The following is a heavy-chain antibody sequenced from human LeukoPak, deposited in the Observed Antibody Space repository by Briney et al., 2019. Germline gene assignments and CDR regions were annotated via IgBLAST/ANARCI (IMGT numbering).Heavy chain of an antibody. CDR1: GGSISSYY. V-gene: IGHV4-59*01. CDR2: IYYSGST. CDR3: ATRDGDGYNPPIDY. D-gene: IGHD5-24*01. Sequence: PSETLSLTCTVSGGSISSYYWSWIRQPPGKGLEWIGYIYYSGSTNYNPSLKSRVTISVDTSKNQFSLKLRSVTAADTAVYYCATRDGDGYNPPIDYWGQGTLVTVSS. J-gene: IGHJ4*02.